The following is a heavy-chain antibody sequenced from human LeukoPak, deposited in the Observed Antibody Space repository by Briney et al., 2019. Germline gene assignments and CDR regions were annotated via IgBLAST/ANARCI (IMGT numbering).Heavy chain of an antibody. CDR3: ARGSEWVYGLERGWFDP. D-gene: IGHD3-10*01. CDR1: GYTFTSYD. J-gene: IGHJ5*02. Sequence: ASVKVSCKASGYTFTSYDINWVRQATGQGLEWMGWMNPNSGNRGYAQKFQGRVTMTRNTSISTTYMELSSLRSDDTAVCYCARGSEWVYGLERGWFDPWGQGTLVTVSS. CDR2: MNPNSGNR. V-gene: IGHV1-8*01.